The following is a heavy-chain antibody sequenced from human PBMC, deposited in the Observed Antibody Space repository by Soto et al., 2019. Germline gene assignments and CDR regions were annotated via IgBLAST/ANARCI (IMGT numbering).Heavy chain of an antibody. CDR2: IITILGIA. CDR1: GGTFSSYT. Sequence: GASVPVSCKASGGTFSSYTITWVLQTPGQRLEWMGRIITILGIANYAQKFQGRVTISADKSTCTAYMELSSLRSEDTAVYYCARALATILTHTVDYYYYGMDVWGQGTTVTVSS. J-gene: IGHJ6*02. D-gene: IGHD5-12*01. V-gene: IGHV1-69*02. CDR3: ARALATILTHTVDYYYYGMDV.